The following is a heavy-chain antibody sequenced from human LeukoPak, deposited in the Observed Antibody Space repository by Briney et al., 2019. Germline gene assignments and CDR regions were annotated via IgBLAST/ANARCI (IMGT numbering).Heavy chain of an antibody. D-gene: IGHD3-3*01. CDR3: ARGFLLMIPREGNWFDP. V-gene: IGHV4-38-2*02. CDR2: IYHSGST. J-gene: IGHJ5*02. Sequence: PSETLSLTCTVSGYSISSGYYWGWIRQPPGKGLEWIGSIYHSGSTYYNPSLKSRVTISVDTSKNQFSLKLSSVTAADTAVYYCARGFLLMIPREGNWFDPWGQGTLVTVSS. CDR1: GYSISSGYY.